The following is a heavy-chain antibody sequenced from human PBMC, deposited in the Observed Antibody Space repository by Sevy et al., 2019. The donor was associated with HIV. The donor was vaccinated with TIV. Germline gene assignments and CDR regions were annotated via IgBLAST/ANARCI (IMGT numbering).Heavy chain of an antibody. CDR2: IYYSGST. D-gene: IGHD3-22*01. CDR1: GGSISSGGYY. V-gene: IGHV4-31*03. Sequence: SETLSLTCTVSGGSISSGGYYWSWIRQHPGKGLEWIGYIYYSGSTYYNPSLKSRVTISVDTSKNQFSLKLSSVTAADRALYYCARGSYDSSGYYLDYWGQGTLVTVSS. J-gene: IGHJ4*02. CDR3: ARGSYDSSGYYLDY.